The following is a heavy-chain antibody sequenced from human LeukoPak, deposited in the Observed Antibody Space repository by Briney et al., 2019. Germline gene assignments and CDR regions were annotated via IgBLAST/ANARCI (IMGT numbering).Heavy chain of an antibody. Sequence: SETLSLTCAVYGGSFSGYYWSWIRQPPGKGLEWIGEINHSGSTNYNPSLKSRVTISVDTSKNQFSLKLSSVTAADTAVYYCARARHGGDLDYWGQGTLVTVSS. J-gene: IGHJ4*02. D-gene: IGHD2-21*02. CDR1: GGSFSGYY. CDR2: INHSGST. CDR3: ARARHGGDLDY. V-gene: IGHV4-34*01.